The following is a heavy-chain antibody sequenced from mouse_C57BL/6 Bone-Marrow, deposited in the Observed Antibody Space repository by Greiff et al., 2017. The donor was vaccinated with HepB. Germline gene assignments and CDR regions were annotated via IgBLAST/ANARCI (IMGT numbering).Heavy chain of an antibody. J-gene: IGHJ3*01. D-gene: IGHD1-1*01. Sequence: VKLMESGPGLVQPSQSLSITCTVSGFSLTSYGVHWVRQSPGKGLEWLGVIWSGGSTDYNAAFISRLSISKDNSKSQVFFKMNSLQADDTAIYYCARKTYYGSSYVGWFAYWGQGTLVTVSA. CDR3: ARKTYYGSSYVGWFAY. CDR2: IWSGGST. CDR1: GFSLTSYG. V-gene: IGHV2-2*01.